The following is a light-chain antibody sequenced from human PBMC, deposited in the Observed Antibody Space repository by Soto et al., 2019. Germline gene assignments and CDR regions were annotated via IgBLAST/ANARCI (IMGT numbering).Light chain of an antibody. CDR3: QQRTTWPT. V-gene: IGKV3-11*01. CDR2: DVS. CDR1: QSVTSS. J-gene: IGKJ4*01. Sequence: EIVLTQSPATLSLSPGDTATLSCRASQSVTSSLAWFQQKPGQAPRLLIYDVSRRATAIPARFSGSGSGTDFTLTISSLEPEDFADYYCQQRTTWPTFGGGTKVEIK.